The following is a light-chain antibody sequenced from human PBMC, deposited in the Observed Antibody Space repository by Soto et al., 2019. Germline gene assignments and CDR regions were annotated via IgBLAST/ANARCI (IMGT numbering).Light chain of an antibody. Sequence: DIVLTQSPATLSVSPGDTVTLSCRASESLFGFLAWYQQKPGQAPRLLMYGVSTRATGIPARFSGGGSATDFTLPISSLQSGDSAFYFCQSYNDWPFASGLGTRLEI. CDR3: QSYNDWPFA. CDR2: GVS. V-gene: IGKV3-15*01. J-gene: IGKJ2*01. CDR1: ESLFGF.